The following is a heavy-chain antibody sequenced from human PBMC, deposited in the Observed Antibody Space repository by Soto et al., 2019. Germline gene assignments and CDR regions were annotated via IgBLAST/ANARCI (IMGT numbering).Heavy chain of an antibody. V-gene: IGHV4-59*01. J-gene: IGHJ4*02. Sequence: PSETLSLTCTVSGGSISSYYWSWIRQPPGKGLEWIGYIYYSGSTNYNPSLKSRVTISVDTSKNQFSLKLSSVTAADTAVYYCARSLGYCSGGSCYPVTFDYSGQGTLVTVSS. CDR2: IYYSGST. D-gene: IGHD2-15*01. CDR1: GGSISSYY. CDR3: ARSLGYCSGGSCYPVTFDY.